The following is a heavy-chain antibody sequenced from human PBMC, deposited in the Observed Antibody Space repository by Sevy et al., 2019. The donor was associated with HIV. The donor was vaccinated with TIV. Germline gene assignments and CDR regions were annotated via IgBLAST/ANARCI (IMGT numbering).Heavy chain of an antibody. CDR1: GYTLTQLS. D-gene: IGHD3-22*01. CDR3: ATTKDYYESSGSPFDY. Sequence: ASVKVSCKVSGYTLTQLSMHWVRQAPGKGLEWMGSFDPEDGETLYAQNFQDRVTMTEDTSTGTAYMELRTLRSEDTALYYCATTKDYYESSGSPFDYWGQGTLVTVSS. J-gene: IGHJ4*02. V-gene: IGHV1-24*01. CDR2: FDPEDGET.